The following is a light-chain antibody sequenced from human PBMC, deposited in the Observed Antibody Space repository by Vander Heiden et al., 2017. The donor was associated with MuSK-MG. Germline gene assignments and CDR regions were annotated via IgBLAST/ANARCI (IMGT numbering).Light chain of an antibody. CDR2: QDT. V-gene: IGLV3-1*01. CDR3: QAWDTNTVV. J-gene: IGLJ3*02. Sequence: SYELTQPPSVSVSPGQTASITCSAEKLGDKHAAWYQQKPGQSPVLVIYQDTKRPSGIPERFSGSNSWNTATLTISETQAMDEADYYCQAWDTNTVVFGGGSKLTVL. CDR1: KLGDKH.